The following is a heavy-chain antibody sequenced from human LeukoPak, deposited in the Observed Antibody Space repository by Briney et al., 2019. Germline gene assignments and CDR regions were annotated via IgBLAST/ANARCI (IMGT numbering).Heavy chain of an antibody. CDR1: GYSFTSYW. V-gene: IGHV5-51*01. CDR2: IYPGDSDT. D-gene: IGHD2-15*01. Sequence: GESLKISCKASGYSFTSYWIGWVRQLPGKVVERMGIIYPGDSDTRYRPYFKGQVAISGDKSISTAYLQWSSLKASDTAMYYGARHRGYCSGGSCYSGWFDPWGQGTLVTVSS. CDR3: ARHRGYCSGGSCYSGWFDP. J-gene: IGHJ5*02.